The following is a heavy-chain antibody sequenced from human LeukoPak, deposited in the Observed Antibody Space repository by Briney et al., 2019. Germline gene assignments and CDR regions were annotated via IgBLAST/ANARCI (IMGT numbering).Heavy chain of an antibody. CDR2: IYYSGST. D-gene: IGHD6-19*01. Sequence: SETLSLTCTVSGGSISSSSYYWGWIRQPPGKGLEWIGTIYYSGSTYYDPSLKSRVTISVDTSKNQFSLKLSSVTAADTAVYYCARSPPQQCLDYGMDVGGQGTTVTVSS. V-gene: IGHV4-39*07. CDR1: GGSISSSSYY. CDR3: ARSPPQQCLDYGMDV. J-gene: IGHJ6*02.